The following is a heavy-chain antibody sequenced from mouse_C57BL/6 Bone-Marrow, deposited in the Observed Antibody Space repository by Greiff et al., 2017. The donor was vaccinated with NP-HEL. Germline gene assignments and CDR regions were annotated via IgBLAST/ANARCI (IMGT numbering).Heavy chain of an antibody. J-gene: IGHJ2*01. V-gene: IGHV1-26*01. CDR2: INPNNGGT. Sequence: EVQLQQSGPELVKPGASVKISCKASGYTFTDYYMNWVKQSHGKSLEWIGDINPNNGGTSYNQKFKGKATLTVDKSSSTAYMELRSLTSEDSAVYYCARYEAQANFDYWGQGTTLTVSS. CDR3: ARYEAQANFDY. D-gene: IGHD3-2*02. CDR1: GYTFTDYY.